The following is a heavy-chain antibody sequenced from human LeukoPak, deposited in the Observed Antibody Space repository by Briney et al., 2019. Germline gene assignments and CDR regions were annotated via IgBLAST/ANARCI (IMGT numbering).Heavy chain of an antibody. CDR3: ARRAAAGRCLDY. CDR2: ISSGGSTI. D-gene: IGHD6-13*01. V-gene: IGHV3-11*01. CDR1: GFTFSDYY. Sequence: NTGGSLRLSCAVSGFTFSDYYMSWIRQAPGKGLEWVSYISSGGSTISHADSVKGRFTISRDNAENSLYLQMNSLRAEDTAVYYCARRAAAGRCLDYWGQGTLVTVSS. J-gene: IGHJ4*02.